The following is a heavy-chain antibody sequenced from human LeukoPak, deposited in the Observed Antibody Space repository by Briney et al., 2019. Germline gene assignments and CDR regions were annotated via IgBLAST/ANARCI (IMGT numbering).Heavy chain of an antibody. V-gene: IGHV3-66*01. CDR3: ARVYSNFWFDP. D-gene: IGHD4-11*01. Sequence: GGSLRLSCAASGLFFNTYWISWVRQAPGKGLEWVSVIYSGGTTHYPDSVKGRFTISRDNSKNTVFLQMDSLRADDSAVYYCARVYSNFWFDPWGQGTLVTVSS. CDR1: GLFFNTYW. J-gene: IGHJ5*02. CDR2: IYSGGTT.